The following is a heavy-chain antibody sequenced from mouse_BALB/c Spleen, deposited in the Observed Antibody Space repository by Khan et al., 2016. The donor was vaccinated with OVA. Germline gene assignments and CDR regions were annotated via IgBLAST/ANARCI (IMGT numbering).Heavy chain of an antibody. V-gene: IGHV1S137*01. CDR1: GFTFTDFT. J-gene: IGHJ3*01. CDR2: VNTYYGDA. Sequence: QIQLVQSGAELVRPGVSVKISCKGSGFTFTDFTMHWVQQSHAKSLEWIGVVNTYYGDATYNQKFKGKATMNVDKSSPTAYMELARLTSEDSAILCCAGGGGGDRFAYWGQGTLVTVSA. CDR3: AGGGGGDRFAY.